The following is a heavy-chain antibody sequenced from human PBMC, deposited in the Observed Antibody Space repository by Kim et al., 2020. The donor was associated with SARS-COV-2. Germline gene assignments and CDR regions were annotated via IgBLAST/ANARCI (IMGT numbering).Heavy chain of an antibody. D-gene: IGHD3-9*01. J-gene: IGHJ4*02. CDR1: GGSFSGYY. Sequence: SETLSLTCAVYGGSFSGYYWSWIRQPPGKGLEWIGEINHSGSTNYNPSLKSRVTISVDTSKNQFSLKLSSVTAADTAVYYCARGLRITIFWHYFDYWGQGTLVTVSS. V-gene: IGHV4-34*01. CDR2: INHSGST. CDR3: ARGLRITIFWHYFDY.